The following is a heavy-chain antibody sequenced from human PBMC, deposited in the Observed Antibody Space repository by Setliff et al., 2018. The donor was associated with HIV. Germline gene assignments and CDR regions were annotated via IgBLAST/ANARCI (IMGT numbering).Heavy chain of an antibody. CDR3: ARYNFRRGYWDYFDY. V-gene: IGHV2-26*01. CDR1: GFSLSNTRMG. Sequence: SGPTLVNPTETLTLTCTVSGFSLSNTRMGVSWIRQPPGKALEWLAHIFPNDEKSYSASLKSRVTISEDTSKSQVVLTMTNMDPLDTATYFCARYNFRRGYWDYFDYWCQVTKGTVSS. CDR2: IFPNDEK. D-gene: IGHD3-3*01. J-gene: IGHJ4*02.